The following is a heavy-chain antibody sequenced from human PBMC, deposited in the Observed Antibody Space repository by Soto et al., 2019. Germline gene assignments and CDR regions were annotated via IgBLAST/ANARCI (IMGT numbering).Heavy chain of an antibody. CDR2: IWYDGSNK. V-gene: IGHV3-33*01. D-gene: IGHD2-15*01. Sequence: PGGSLRLSCAASGFTFSSYGMHWVRQAPGKGLEWVAVIWYDGSNKYYADSVKGRFTISRDNSKNTLYLQMNSLRAEDTAVYYCARDAEYCSGGSCYSMDWFDPWGQGTLVTVSS. CDR3: ARDAEYCSGGSCYSMDWFDP. CDR1: GFTFSSYG. J-gene: IGHJ5*02.